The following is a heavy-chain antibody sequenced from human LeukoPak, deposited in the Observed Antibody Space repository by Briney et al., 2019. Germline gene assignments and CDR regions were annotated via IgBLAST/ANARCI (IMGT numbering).Heavy chain of an antibody. J-gene: IGHJ4*02. CDR3: AKHPYNDFWSGYYKGFDY. CDR1: GYTFTSYY. V-gene: IGHV1-46*01. Sequence: ASVKVSCKASGYTFTSYYMHWVRQAPGQGLEWMGIINPSGGSTSYAQKFQGRVTMTRDTSTSTVYMELSSLRSEDTAVYYCAKHPYNDFWSGYYKGFDYWGQGTLVTVSS. D-gene: IGHD3-3*01. CDR2: INPSGGST.